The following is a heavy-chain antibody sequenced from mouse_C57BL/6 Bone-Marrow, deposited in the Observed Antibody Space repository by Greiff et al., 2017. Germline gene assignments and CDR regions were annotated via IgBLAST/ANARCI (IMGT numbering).Heavy chain of an antibody. CDR3: SDDSAVYYCASNYGSYYFDY. V-gene: IGHV1-87*01. CDR1: YTFSRRVH. J-gene: IGHJ2*01. Sequence: VKLQESGPELARPWASVKISCQAFYTFSRRVHFAIRDTNYWMQWVKQRPGQGLEWIGAIYPGNGGTSYNQKVKGQATLTADKSSSTAYMQLSSLTSDDSAVYYCASNYGSYYFDYWGQGTTLTVSS. D-gene: IGHD1-2*01. CDR2: GQGLEWIG.